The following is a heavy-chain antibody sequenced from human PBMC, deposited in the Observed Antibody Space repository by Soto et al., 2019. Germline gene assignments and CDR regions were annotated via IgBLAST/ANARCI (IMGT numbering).Heavy chain of an antibody. J-gene: IGHJ6*02. D-gene: IGHD6-13*01. V-gene: IGHV3-30-3*01. CDR1: GFTFSSYA. CDR3: ARAAGSSSWYSLYYGMDV. CDR2: ISYDGSNK. Sequence: GGSLRLSCAACGFTFSSYAMHWVRQAPGKGLEWVAVISYDGSNKYYADSVKGRFTISRDNSKNTLYLQMNSLRAEDTAVYYCARAAGSSSWYSLYYGMDVWGQGTTVTVSS.